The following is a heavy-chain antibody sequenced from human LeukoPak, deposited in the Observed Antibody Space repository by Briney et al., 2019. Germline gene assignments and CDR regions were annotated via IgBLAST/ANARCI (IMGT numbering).Heavy chain of an antibody. CDR2: INPNSGGT. D-gene: IGHD5-24*01. CDR1: GYTFTGYY. Sequence: ASVKVSCKASGYTFTGYYMHWVRQAPGQGLEWMGWINPNSGGTNYAQKFQGRVTMTRDTSISTAYMELSRLRSYDTAVYYCASQTVEMATDYYYYMDVWGKGTTVTVSS. V-gene: IGHV1-2*02. CDR3: ASQTVEMATDYYYYMDV. J-gene: IGHJ6*03.